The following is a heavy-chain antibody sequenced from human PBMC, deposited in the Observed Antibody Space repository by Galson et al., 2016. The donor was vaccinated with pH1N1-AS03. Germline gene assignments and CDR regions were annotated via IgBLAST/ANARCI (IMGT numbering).Heavy chain of an antibody. Sequence: SLRLSCAASGFTFSTYAMSWVRQAPGKGLEWVSSISGADLSTYYADSVKGRFTVSRDNSKNTQDLQMNGLRAEDTAIYYCANPRASGTTMVTRLDYWGQGILVTVSS. D-gene: IGHD5-18*01. V-gene: IGHV3-23*01. CDR1: GFTFSTYA. CDR2: ISGADLST. CDR3: ANPRASGTTMVTRLDY. J-gene: IGHJ4*02.